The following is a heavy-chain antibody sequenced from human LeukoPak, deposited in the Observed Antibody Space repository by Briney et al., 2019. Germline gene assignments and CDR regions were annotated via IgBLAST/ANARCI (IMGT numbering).Heavy chain of an antibody. Sequence: PGGSLRLSCAASEFTFSTYAMGWVPQAPGKGLEWVSAISGSGGSTFYADSVKGRFTISRDNSKNTLYLQMSSLTPEDTAVYYCAKGRVVPSATYFFEHWGQGTLVVVSS. J-gene: IGHJ4*02. CDR1: EFTFSTYA. V-gene: IGHV3-23*01. CDR2: ISGSGGST. D-gene: IGHD2-2*01. CDR3: AKGRVVPSATYFFEH.